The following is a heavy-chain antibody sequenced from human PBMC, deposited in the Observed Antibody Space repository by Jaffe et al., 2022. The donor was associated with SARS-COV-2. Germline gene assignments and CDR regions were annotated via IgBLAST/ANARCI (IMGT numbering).Heavy chain of an antibody. CDR1: GIPFSDAW. D-gene: IGHD2-2*02. Sequence: QLVESGGGLVQPGGSLRLSCEVSGIPFSDAWMTWVRQAPGEGLEWVGRLKSRGAPEYAAPVKGRFTISRDNSRNTLYLQMNSLKTEDTAVFYCVHLLYVGGYQGGEPQLASWGRGTLVTVSS. CDR2: LKSRGAP. J-gene: IGHJ4*02. V-gene: IGHV3-15*01. CDR3: VHLLYVGGYQGGEPQLAS.